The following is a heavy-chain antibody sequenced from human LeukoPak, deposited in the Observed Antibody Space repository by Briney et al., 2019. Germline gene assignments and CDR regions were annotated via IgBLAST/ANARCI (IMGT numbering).Heavy chain of an antibody. D-gene: IGHD4-17*01. J-gene: IGHJ4*02. CDR3: ARLEPNDYGHTDY. CDR1: GFTLSSYA. V-gene: IGHV3-23*01. CDR2: ISDSGNT. Sequence: GGSLRLSCAASGFTLSSYAMSWVRQAPGKGLEWVSAISDSGNTYHADSVKGRFTISRDNSKNTLYLQMNSLRAEDTAVYYCARLEPNDYGHTDYWGQGTLVTVSS.